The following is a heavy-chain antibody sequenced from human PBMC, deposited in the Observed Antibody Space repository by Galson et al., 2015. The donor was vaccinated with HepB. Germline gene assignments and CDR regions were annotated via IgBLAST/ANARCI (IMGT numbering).Heavy chain of an antibody. CDR3: AGMRLRAARVDAFDI. Sequence: SVKVSCKASGYTFTDYYVHWVRQAPGQGFEWMAWINSNDGGTNHAQKFRGRVTMGRDTSISTAYMELSSLRSDDTAVYFCAGMRLRAARVDAFDICGQGKMSTV. D-gene: IGHD6-25*01. CDR2: INSNDGGT. J-gene: IGHJ3*02. V-gene: IGHV1-2*02. CDR1: GYTFTDYY.